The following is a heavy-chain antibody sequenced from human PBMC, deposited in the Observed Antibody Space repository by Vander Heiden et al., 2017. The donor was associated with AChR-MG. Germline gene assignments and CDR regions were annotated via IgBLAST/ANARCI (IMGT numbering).Heavy chain of an antibody. CDR3: ARRLLAEGYYYYGMDV. Sequence: EVQLVPSGAEVKKPGESLKISCKGSGYSFTSYWIGWGRQMPGKGLEWMGIIYPGDSDTRYSPSFQGQVTISADKSISTAYLQWSSLKASDTAMYYCARRLLAEGYYYYGMDVWGQGTTVTVSS. D-gene: IGHD2-15*01. V-gene: IGHV5-51*01. CDR1: GYSFTSYW. CDR2: IYPGDSDT. J-gene: IGHJ6*02.